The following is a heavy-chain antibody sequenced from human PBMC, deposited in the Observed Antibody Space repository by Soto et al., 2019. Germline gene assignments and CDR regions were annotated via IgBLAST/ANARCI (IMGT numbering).Heavy chain of an antibody. CDR2: INHSGST. V-gene: IGHV4-34*01. J-gene: IGHJ5*02. D-gene: IGHD3-3*01. Sequence: SETLSLXCAVYGGSFSGHYWSWIRQPPGKGLEWIGEINHSGSTNYNPSLKSRVTISVDTSKNQFSLKLSSVTAADTAVYSCARTRQPLRFLEWSGWFDPWGKGTLVTVSS. CDR3: ARTRQPLRFLEWSGWFDP. CDR1: GGSFSGHY.